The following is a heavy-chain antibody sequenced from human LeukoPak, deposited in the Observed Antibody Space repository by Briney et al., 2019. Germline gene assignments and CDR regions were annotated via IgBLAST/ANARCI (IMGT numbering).Heavy chain of an antibody. V-gene: IGHV3-53*01. J-gene: IGHJ5*02. Sequence: GGSLRLSCAASGFTVSSNYMSWVRQAPGKGLEWVSIIHSGGSTYYADSVKGRFTISRDNSKNTLYLQMNSLRAEDTAVYYCTRANSATIPGVDTWGQGTLVTVSS. CDR2: IHSGGST. D-gene: IGHD1-26*01. CDR3: TRANSATIPGVDT. CDR1: GFTVSSNY.